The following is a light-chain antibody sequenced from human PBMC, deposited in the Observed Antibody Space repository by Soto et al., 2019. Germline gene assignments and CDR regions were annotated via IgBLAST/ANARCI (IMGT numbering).Light chain of an antibody. CDR3: SSYATSSPYV. V-gene: IGLV2-14*01. CDR2: DVS. Sequence: QSVLAQPASVSGSPGQSITISCTGTSSDVGGYEYVSWYQQHPGKAPRLMIYDVSSRPSDVSFRFSASKSGNTASLTISGLQAEDEADYYCSSYATSSPYVFGTGTKVTVL. J-gene: IGLJ1*01. CDR1: SSDVGGYEY.